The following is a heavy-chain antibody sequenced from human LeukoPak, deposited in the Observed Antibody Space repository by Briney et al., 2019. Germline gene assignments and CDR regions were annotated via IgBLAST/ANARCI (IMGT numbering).Heavy chain of an antibody. CDR3: AKTPYSSGRSPFDY. CDR2: ISWNSDFI. CDR1: GFNFNDKA. Sequence: PGGSLRLSCVASGFNFNDKAMHWVRQAPGKGLEWVSSISWNSDFIDYADSVKGRFTVSRDNAKTSLYPQMNSVRDEDTAFYYCAKTPYSSGRSPFDYWGQGTLVTVSS. J-gene: IGHJ4*02. V-gene: IGHV3-9*01. D-gene: IGHD6-19*01.